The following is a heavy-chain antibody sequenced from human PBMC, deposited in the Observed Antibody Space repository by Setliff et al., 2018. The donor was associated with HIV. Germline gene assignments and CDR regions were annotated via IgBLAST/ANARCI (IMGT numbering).Heavy chain of an antibody. J-gene: IGHJ4*02. CDR2: INHSGST. CDR1: GGSFSGYY. Sequence: SETLSLTCAVYGGSFSGYYWSWIRQPPGKGLEWIGEINHSGSTNYNPSLKSRVTISVDTSKNQFSLKLSSVTAADTAVYYCAREWDTDMAHLDYWGQGTMVTVSS. CDR3: AREWDTDMAHLDY. V-gene: IGHV4-34*01. D-gene: IGHD5-18*01.